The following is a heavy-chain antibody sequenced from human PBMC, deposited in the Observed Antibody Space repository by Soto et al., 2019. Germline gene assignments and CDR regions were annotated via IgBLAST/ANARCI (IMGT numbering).Heavy chain of an antibody. Sequence: QVQLVESGGGVVQPGRSLRLSCAASGFTFSSYGMHWVRQAPGKGLEWVAVISYDGSNKYYADSVKGRFTISRDNXKNTLYLQMNSLRAEDTAVYYCAKDQYSGSPGTDYWGQGTLVTVSS. CDR1: GFTFSSYG. D-gene: IGHD1-26*01. V-gene: IGHV3-30*18. J-gene: IGHJ4*02. CDR3: AKDQYSGSPGTDY. CDR2: ISYDGSNK.